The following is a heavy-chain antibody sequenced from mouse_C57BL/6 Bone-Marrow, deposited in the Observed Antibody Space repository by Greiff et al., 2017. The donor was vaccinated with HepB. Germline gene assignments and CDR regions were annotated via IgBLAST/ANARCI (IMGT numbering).Heavy chain of an antibody. J-gene: IGHJ3*01. D-gene: IGHD2-5*01. CDR1: GFTFSSYG. CDR3: ARPLSYYSNPFAY. V-gene: IGHV5-6*01. Sequence: EVMLVESGGDLVKPGGSLKLSCAASGFTFSSYGMSWVRQTPDKRLEWLATISSGGSYTYYPDSVKGRFTISRDNAKNTLYRQMSSLKSEDTAMYYCARPLSYYSNPFAYWGQGTLVTVSA. CDR2: ISSGGSYT.